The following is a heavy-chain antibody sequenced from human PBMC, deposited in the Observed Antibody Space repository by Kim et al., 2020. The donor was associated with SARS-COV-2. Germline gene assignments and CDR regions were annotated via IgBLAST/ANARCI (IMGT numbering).Heavy chain of an antibody. V-gene: IGHV4-39*01. CDR3: ARLISNPVSPFDY. CDR1: GGSISSASSY. CDR2: VYYSGTT. D-gene: IGHD7-27*01. J-gene: IGHJ4*02. Sequence: SETLSLTCTVSGGSISSASSYWGWIRQPPGQGLEYIGAVYYSGTTYYNPSLKSRVAMPVDTSKNQFSLKLNSVTAADTAVYFCARLISNPVSPFDYWGQGILVTVSS.